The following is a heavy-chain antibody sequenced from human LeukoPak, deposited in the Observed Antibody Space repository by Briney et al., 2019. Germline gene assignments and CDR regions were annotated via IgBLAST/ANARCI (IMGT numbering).Heavy chain of an antibody. CDR2: INPSGGST. D-gene: IGHD2-2*01. CDR1: GYTFTSYY. J-gene: IGHJ4*02. CDR3: ARDYPQYCSSTSCYGSSFDY. V-gene: IGHV1-46*04. Sequence: ASVKVSCKSSGYTFTSYYMHWVRQAPGQGLEWMGIINPSGGSTSYAQKLQGRVTMTRDTSTSTVYMELSSLRSEDTAVYYCARDYPQYCSSTSCYGSSFDYWGQGTLVTVSS.